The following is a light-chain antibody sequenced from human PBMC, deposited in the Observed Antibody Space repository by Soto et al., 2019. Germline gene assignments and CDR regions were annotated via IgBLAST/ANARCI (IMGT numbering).Light chain of an antibody. J-gene: IGKJ4*01. CDR2: KAS. Sequence: DIPMTQSPSTLSASVGDRVTVTCRASRTIGTWLAWYQQKPAKAPRLLIYKASTLEIGVPSRFNGSGSGTEFTLTISSLQADDFATYYCQQYNDLSTFGGGTKVEIK. CDR3: QQYNDLST. CDR1: RTIGTW. V-gene: IGKV1-5*03.